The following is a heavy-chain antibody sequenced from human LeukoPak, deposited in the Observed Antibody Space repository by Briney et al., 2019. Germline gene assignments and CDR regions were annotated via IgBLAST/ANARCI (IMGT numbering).Heavy chain of an antibody. CDR2: VNLHGGT. V-gene: IGHV4-4*02. CDR1: GGSITQTNY. D-gene: IGHD3-16*02. CDR3: AREGGSYRPLDY. Sequence: SGTLSLTCDVSGGSITQTNYWTWARQPPGKGLEWIGEVNLHGGTNYNPSLLRRVAISVDTSANHVSLQMTSVTAADTAVYYCAREGGSYRPLDYSGQGSLVTVSS. J-gene: IGHJ4*02.